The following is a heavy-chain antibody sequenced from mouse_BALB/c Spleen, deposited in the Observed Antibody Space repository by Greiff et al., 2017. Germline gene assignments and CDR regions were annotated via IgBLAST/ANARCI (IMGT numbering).Heavy chain of an antibody. Sequence: QVQLQESAAELARPGASVKMSCKASGYTFTSYTMHWVKQRPGQGLEWIGYINPSSGYTEYNQKFKDKTTLTADKSSSTAYMQLSSLTSEDSAVYYCARGGYGNLDFDYWGQGTTLTVSS. J-gene: IGHJ2*01. V-gene: IGHV1-4*02. CDR3: ARGGYGNLDFDY. CDR1: GYTFTSYT. CDR2: INPSSGYT. D-gene: IGHD2-10*02.